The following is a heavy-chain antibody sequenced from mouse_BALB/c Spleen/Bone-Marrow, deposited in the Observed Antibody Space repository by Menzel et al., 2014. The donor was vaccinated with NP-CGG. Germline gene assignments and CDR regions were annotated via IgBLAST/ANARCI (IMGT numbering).Heavy chain of an antibody. CDR1: GYTFSTYW. CDR2: ILPGNGNT. D-gene: IGHD1-1*01. Sequence: LVESGAELMKPGASVKISCKATGYTFSTYWIEWVKQRPGHGLEWIGEILPGNGNTDYNEKFKGKATFAADTSSNTAYMQHSSLTSEDSAVFYCARHGSSGFDYWGQGTALTVSS. CDR3: ARHGSSGFDY. J-gene: IGHJ2*01. V-gene: IGHV1-9*01.